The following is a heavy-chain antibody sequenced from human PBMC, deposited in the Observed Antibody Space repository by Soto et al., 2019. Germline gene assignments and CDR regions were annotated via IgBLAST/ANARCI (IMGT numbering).Heavy chain of an antibody. CDR2: IRSKANSYAT. D-gene: IGHD5-18*01. CDR1: GFTFSGSA. V-gene: IGHV3-73*02. CDR3: TADTAMTNYGMDV. Sequence: EVQLVESGGGLVQPGGSLKLSCAASGFTFSGSAMHWVRQASGKGPEWVGRIRSKANSYATAYTASVKGRFTISRDDSKNTAYRQMNSLKTEDTAVYYCTADTAMTNYGMDVWGQGTTVTVSS. J-gene: IGHJ6*02.